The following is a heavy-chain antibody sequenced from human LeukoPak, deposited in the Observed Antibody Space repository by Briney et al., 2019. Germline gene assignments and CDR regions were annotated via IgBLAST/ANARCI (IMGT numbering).Heavy chain of an antibody. CDR1: AFTFSTYA. J-gene: IGHJ4*02. Sequence: PGGSLRLSCAASAFTFSTYAMTWVRQAPGKGLEWVSGIHVRGGTTYYAESVKGRFTISRDNSKNTVYLQMNSLRAEDTAVYYCAKSFGGRANVDPADSWGQGTLVTVSS. CDR2: IHVRGGTT. CDR3: AKSFGGRANVDPADS. V-gene: IGHV3-23*01. D-gene: IGHD3-16*01.